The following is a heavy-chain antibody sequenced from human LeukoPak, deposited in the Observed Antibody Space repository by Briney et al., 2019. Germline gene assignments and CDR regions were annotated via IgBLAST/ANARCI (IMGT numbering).Heavy chain of an antibody. CDR1: GGSISSSSYC. CDR2: IYYSGST. Sequence: PSETLSLTCTVSGGSISSSSYCWGWIRPPPGKGLEWIGSIYYSGSTYYNPSLKSRVTISVDTSKNQFSLKLSSVTAADTAVYYCARDTSRTSTHNWFDPWGQGTLVTVSS. J-gene: IGHJ5*02. CDR3: ARDTSRTSTHNWFDP. D-gene: IGHD2/OR15-2a*01. V-gene: IGHV4-39*07.